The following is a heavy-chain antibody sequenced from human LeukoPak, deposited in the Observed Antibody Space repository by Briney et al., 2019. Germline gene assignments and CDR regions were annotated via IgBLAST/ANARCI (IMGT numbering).Heavy chain of an antibody. J-gene: IGHJ5*02. CDR2: ISGSGGST. CDR1: GFTFSSYA. Sequence: GGSLRLSCAASGFTFSSYAMSWVRQAPGKGLEWVSAISGSGGSTYYADSVKGRFTISRDNSKNTLYLQMNSLRAEDTAVYYCAKAGALWFGELLYNWFDPWGQGTLVTVSS. CDR3: AKAGALWFGELLYNWFDP. V-gene: IGHV3-23*01. D-gene: IGHD3-10*01.